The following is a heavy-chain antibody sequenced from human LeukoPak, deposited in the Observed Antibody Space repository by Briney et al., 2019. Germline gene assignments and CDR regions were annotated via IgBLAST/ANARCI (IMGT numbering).Heavy chain of an antibody. CDR2: IIPIFGTA. D-gene: IGHD4-17*01. J-gene: IGHJ6*02. V-gene: IGHV1-69*13. CDR1: GYTFTSYG. Sequence: SVKVSCKASGYTFTSYGISWVRQAPGQGLEWMGGIIPIFGTANYAQKFQGRVTVTADESTSTAYMELSSLRSEDTAVYYCARISGDSSYYYYGMDVWGQGTTVTVSS. CDR3: ARISGDSSYYYYGMDV.